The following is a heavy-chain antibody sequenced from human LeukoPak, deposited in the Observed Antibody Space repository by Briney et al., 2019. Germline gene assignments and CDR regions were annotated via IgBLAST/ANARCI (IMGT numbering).Heavy chain of an antibody. V-gene: IGHV3-66*01. Sequence: GGSLRLSCAASGFTVSSNYMSWVRQAPGKGLEWVSVIYSGGSTYYADSVKGRFTISRDNSKNTLYLQMNSLRAEDTAVYYCARGSVKVRETYGDFPFDYWGQGTLVTVSS. J-gene: IGHJ4*02. CDR2: IYSGGST. CDR3: ARGSVKVRETYGDFPFDY. D-gene: IGHD4-17*01. CDR1: GFTVSSNY.